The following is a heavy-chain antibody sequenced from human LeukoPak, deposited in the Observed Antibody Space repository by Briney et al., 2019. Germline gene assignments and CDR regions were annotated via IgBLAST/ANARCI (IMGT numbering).Heavy chain of an antibody. Sequence: GGSLRLSCAASGFTFSSYWMHWVRQAPGKGLVWVSRIYTDGGTTFYADSVRGRLTISRDNVKNTLYLQMNSLRPEDTAVYYCARDRYYGMDVWGQGTTVTVSS. CDR3: ARDRYYGMDV. CDR2: IYTDGGTT. CDR1: GFTFSSYW. V-gene: IGHV3-74*01. J-gene: IGHJ6*02.